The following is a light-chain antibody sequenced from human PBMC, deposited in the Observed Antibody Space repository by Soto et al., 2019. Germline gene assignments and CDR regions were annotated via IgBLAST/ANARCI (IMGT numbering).Light chain of an antibody. CDR1: QSVSSSY. CDR3: QQYGSSPWT. CDR2: GAS. Sequence: EIVLTQSPGTLSLSPGERATLSCRASQSVSSSYLAWYQQKPGQAPRLLIYGASSRATGIPDRFSGSGSGTDFTLTISRLWPEDFALYYCQQYGSSPWTFGQGTKVDIK. V-gene: IGKV3-20*01. J-gene: IGKJ1*01.